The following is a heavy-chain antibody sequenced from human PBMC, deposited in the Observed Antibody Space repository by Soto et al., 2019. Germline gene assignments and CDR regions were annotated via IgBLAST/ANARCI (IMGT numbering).Heavy chain of an antibody. CDR3: ARRVVGATNWLDP. V-gene: IGHV4-59*08. CDR1: GGSISSYY. D-gene: IGHD1-26*01. CDR2: IYYSGST. Sequence: SETLSLTCTVSGGSISSYYWSWIRQPPGKGLEWIGYIYYSGSTNYNPSLKSRVTISVDTSKNQFSLKLSSVTAADTAVYYCARRVVGATNWLDPWGQGTLVTVSS. J-gene: IGHJ5*02.